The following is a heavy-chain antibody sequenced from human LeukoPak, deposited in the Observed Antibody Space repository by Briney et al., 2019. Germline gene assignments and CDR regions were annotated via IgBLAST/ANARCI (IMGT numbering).Heavy chain of an antibody. D-gene: IGHD6-19*01. V-gene: IGHV4-39*07. CDR2: IYYSRST. Sequence: SETLSLTCTVSGGSISSSSNYWGWIRQPPGKGLEWIGSIYYSRSTYYNPSLKSRVTISVDTSKNQFSLKLSSVTAADTAVYYCARARPLYSSGWFRAWQTFDYWGQGTLVTVSS. CDR3: ARARPLYSSGWFRAWQTFDY. CDR1: GGSISSSSNY. J-gene: IGHJ4*02.